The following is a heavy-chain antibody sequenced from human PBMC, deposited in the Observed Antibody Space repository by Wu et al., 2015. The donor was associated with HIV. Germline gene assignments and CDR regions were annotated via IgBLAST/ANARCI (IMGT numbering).Heavy chain of an antibody. D-gene: IGHD4-17*01. CDR2: INPNSGGT. Sequence: EQLVQSGAEVKKPGDSVKVSCKASGYTFTGYYMHWVRQAPGQGLEWMGWINPNSGGTNYAQKFQGRVTMTRDTSISTAYMELSRLRSDDTAVYYCARSTVATGYDAFDIWGQGTMVTVSS. CDR3: ARSTVATGYDAFDI. CDR1: GYTFTGYY. J-gene: IGHJ3*02. V-gene: IGHV1-2*02.